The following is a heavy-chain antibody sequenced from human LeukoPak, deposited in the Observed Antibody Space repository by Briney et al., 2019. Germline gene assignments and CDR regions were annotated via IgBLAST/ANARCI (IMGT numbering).Heavy chain of an antibody. CDR1: GGSISSYY. J-gene: IGHJ4*02. CDR3: ARAARDSYYFDY. CDR2: IYYSGST. V-gene: IGHV4-59*01. Sequence: SETLSLTCTVSGGSISSYYWSWIRQPPGKGLEWIGYIYYSGSTNYNPSLKSRVTISVDTSKNQFSPKLSSVTAADTAVYYCARAARDSYYFDYWGQGTLVTVSS.